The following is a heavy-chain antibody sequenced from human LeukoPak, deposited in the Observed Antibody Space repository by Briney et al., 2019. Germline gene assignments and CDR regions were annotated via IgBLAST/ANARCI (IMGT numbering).Heavy chain of an antibody. CDR3: PITMVRGVVENY. Sequence: SETLSLTCTVSGGSLSSGTYYWNWIRQPAGKGLEWIGRIDTSGTTNYNPSFKSRVTISVDASKNQFSLKLSSVTAAHTAVYYCPITMVRGVVENYWGQGTLVTVSS. CDR1: GGSLSSGTYY. CDR2: IDTSGTT. V-gene: IGHV4-61*02. D-gene: IGHD3-10*01. J-gene: IGHJ4*02.